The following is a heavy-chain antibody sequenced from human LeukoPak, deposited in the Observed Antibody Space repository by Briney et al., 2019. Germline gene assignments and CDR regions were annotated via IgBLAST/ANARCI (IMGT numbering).Heavy chain of an antibody. D-gene: IGHD6-13*01. CDR3: ARGEGSSHPSHMDV. J-gene: IGHJ6*03. CDR1: GGSFSGYY. CDR2: INHSGST. Sequence: SETLSLTCAVYGGSFSGYYWSWIRQPPGKGLEWIGEINHSGSTNYNPSLKSRVTISVDTSKNQFSLKLSSVTAADTAVYYCARGEGSSHPSHMDVWGKGTTVTVSS. V-gene: IGHV4-34*01.